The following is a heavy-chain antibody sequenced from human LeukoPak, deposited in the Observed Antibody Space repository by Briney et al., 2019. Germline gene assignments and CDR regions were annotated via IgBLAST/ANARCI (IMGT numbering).Heavy chain of an antibody. Sequence: ASVKVPSKASGYTFTGYYMHWVRQAPGQGLEWMGWINPNSGGTNYAQKFQGRVTMTRDTSISTAYMELSRLRSEDTAVYYCATDSITFGGFTFDFWGQGTLVTVSS. CDR3: ATDSITFGGFTFDF. J-gene: IGHJ4*02. CDR1: GYTFTGYY. D-gene: IGHD3-16*01. V-gene: IGHV1-2*02. CDR2: INPNSGGT.